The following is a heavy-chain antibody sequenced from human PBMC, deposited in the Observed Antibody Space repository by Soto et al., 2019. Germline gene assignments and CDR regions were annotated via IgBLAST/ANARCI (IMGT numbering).Heavy chain of an antibody. D-gene: IGHD3-10*01. V-gene: IGHV3-23*01. CDR3: AKDGRFRIRRSPRWLDL. CDR2: ISGSGGST. CDR1: RFTFSSYA. Sequence: QKHSCAASRFTFSSYAMSGVRQVPGKGLEWVSAISGSGGSTYYADSVKGRFTISRDNSKNTLYLQMNSLRAEDTAVYYCAKDGRFRIRRSPRWLDLCVTRTLVS. J-gene: IGHJ5*02.